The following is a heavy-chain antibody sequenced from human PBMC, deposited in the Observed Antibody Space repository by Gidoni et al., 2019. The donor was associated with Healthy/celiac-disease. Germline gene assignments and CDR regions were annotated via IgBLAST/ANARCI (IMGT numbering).Heavy chain of an antibody. CDR3: AKALISGYYLDY. V-gene: IGHV3-23*01. CDR2: ISGSGGST. Sequence: EVQLLESGGGLVQPGGSLRLSCAASGFAFSSYAMSWVRQAPGEGLEWVSAISGSGGSTYYADSVKGRFTISRDNSKNTLYLQMNSLRAEDTAVYYCAKALISGYYLDYWGQGTLVTVSS. CDR1: GFAFSSYA. D-gene: IGHD5-12*01. J-gene: IGHJ4*02.